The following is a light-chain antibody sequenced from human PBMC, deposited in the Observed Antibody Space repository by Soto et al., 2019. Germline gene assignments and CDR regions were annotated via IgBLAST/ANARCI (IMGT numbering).Light chain of an antibody. Sequence: DIVMTQSPLSLPVTPGEPAPISCRSSQSLLHSNGYNSLDWYLQKPGQSPQLLIYLGSNRASGVPDRFSGSGSGTDFTLKISRVEAEDVGVYYCMQPLQSWTFGQGTKVEIK. V-gene: IGKV2-28*01. CDR2: LGS. CDR1: QSLLHSNGYNS. CDR3: MQPLQSWT. J-gene: IGKJ1*01.